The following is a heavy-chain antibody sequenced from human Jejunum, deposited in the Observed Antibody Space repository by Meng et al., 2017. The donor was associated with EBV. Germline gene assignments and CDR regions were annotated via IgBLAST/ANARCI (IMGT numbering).Heavy chain of an antibody. Sequence: QVPLVQSEAEVKKPGASVKVYCKASGFTFTNYDINWVRQASGQGLEWMGWMNPSNGKTGYAQKFQGRVTMTRDASTSTAYMELSSLRSDDTAVYFCARGAQPIDLWGQRTLVTVSS. CDR3: ARGAQPIDL. CDR2: MNPSNGKT. CDR1: GFTFTNYD. V-gene: IGHV1-8*01. J-gene: IGHJ5*02. D-gene: IGHD3-3*01.